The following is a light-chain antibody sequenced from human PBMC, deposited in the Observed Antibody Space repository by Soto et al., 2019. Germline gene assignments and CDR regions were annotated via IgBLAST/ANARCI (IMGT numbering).Light chain of an antibody. J-gene: IGKJ2*01. V-gene: IGKV2-28*01. CDR1: QSLLHSNGYNY. CDR2: LGS. CDR3: MEALQSPMYT. Sequence: DIVMTQSPLSLPVTPGEPASISCRSSQSLLHSNGYNYLNWYLQKPGQSPQLLIYLGSNRASGGPDRFSGSGSGTDFTLKISRVEPEDVGVYYCMEALQSPMYTFGQGTKLEIK.